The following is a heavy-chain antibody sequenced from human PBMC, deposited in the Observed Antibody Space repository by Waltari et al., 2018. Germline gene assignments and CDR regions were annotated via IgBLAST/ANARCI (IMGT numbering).Heavy chain of an antibody. V-gene: IGHV3-30-3*01. CDR3: AHGGNDYGDY. CDR1: GFTFSSYA. CDR2: ISDDGSNK. J-gene: IGHJ4*02. D-gene: IGHD3-16*01. Sequence: QVQLVESGGGVVQPGRSLRLSCAASGFTFSSYAMHWVRQAPGKGREWVAVISDDGSNKYYADSVKGRFTISRDNSKNTLYLQMNSLRAEDTAVYYCAHGGNDYGDYWGQGTLVTVSS.